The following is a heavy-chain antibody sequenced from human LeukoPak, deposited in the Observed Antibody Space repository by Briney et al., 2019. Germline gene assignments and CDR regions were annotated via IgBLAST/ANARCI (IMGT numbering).Heavy chain of an antibody. CDR1: GYTFTGYY. J-gene: IGHJ5*02. CDR3: ARAMVRGVNWFDP. Sequence: GASVKVSCKASGYTFTGYYMHWVRQAPGQGLEWMGIINPSGGSTSYAQKFQGRVTMTRDMSTSTVYMELSSLRSEDTAVYYCARAMVRGVNWFDPWGQGTLVTVSS. CDR2: INPSGGST. V-gene: IGHV1-46*01. D-gene: IGHD3-10*01.